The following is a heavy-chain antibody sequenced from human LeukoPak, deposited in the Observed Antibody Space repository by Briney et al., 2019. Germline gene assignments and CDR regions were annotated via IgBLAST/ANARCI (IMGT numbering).Heavy chain of an antibody. Sequence: PSETLSLTCTVSGGSISSYYWSWIRQPAGKGLEWIGRIYTSGSTNYNPSLKSRVTMSVDTSKNQFSLKLSSVTAADTAVYYCARDGANIAVRPGIAVAGNGAYFDYWGQGTLVTVSS. V-gene: IGHV4-4*07. D-gene: IGHD6-19*01. CDR1: GGSISSYY. CDR2: IYTSGST. J-gene: IGHJ4*02. CDR3: ARDGANIAVRPGIAVAGNGAYFDY.